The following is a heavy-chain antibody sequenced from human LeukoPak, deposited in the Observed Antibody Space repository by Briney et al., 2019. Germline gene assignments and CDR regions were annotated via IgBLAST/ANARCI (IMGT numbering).Heavy chain of an antibody. CDR2: IDPSDSYT. J-gene: IGHJ4*02. D-gene: IGHD5-12*01. CDR1: GYTFTNHW. Sequence: GESLRISCKGSGYTFTNHWISWVRQMPGKGLEWMGKIDPSDSYTNYSPSFQGHVTISADKSISTAYLQWSSLKASDTAMYYCARAPDSDSGYDYFDYWGQGTLVAVSS. CDR3: ARAPDSDSGYDYFDY. V-gene: IGHV5-10-1*01.